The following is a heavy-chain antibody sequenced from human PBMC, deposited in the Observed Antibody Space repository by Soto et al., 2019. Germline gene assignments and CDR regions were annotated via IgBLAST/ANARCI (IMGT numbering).Heavy chain of an antibody. Sequence: QVQLVQSGAEVKNPGSSVKVSCRTSGGTFRSYPISWVRQAPGQGLEWMGRIIPLLAKANYAQTFQGRVTITADKSTSTAYMELSSLRSEDTAVYYCVRGISYWDNDACYQPFQYWGQGTVVIVSS. CDR1: GGTFRSYP. D-gene: IGHD2-15*01. CDR2: IIPLLAKA. CDR3: VRGISYWDNDACYQPFQY. V-gene: IGHV1-69*08. J-gene: IGHJ1*01.